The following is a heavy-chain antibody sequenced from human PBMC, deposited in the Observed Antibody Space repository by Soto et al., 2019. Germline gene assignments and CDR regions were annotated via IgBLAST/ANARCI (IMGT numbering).Heavy chain of an antibody. Sequence: SETLSLTCTVSGASITQYYWNWIRQSPGKGLEWIVSVSSTGSTVYNPSLTSRVTVSLDTSKNQFSLTLNSVTAADTAVYHCARRRKSFAIGGFDYWGQGLLVTVSS. V-gene: IGHV4-59*01. CDR1: GASITQYY. CDR2: VSSTGST. J-gene: IGHJ4*02. D-gene: IGHD1-26*01. CDR3: ARRRKSFAIGGFDY.